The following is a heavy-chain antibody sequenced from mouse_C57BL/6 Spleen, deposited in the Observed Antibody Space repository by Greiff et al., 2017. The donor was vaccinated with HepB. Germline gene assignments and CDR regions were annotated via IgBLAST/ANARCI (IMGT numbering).Heavy chain of an antibody. CDR2: IYPRSGNT. J-gene: IGHJ2*01. CDR1: GYTFTSYG. CDR3: ARSYDYDVRDY. Sequence: VKLVESGAELARPGASVKLSCKASGYTFTSYGISWVKQRTGQGLEWIGEIYPRSGNTYYNEKFKGKATLTADKSSSTAYMELRSLTSEDSAVYFCARSYDYDVRDYWGQGTTLTVSS. D-gene: IGHD2-4*01. V-gene: IGHV1-81*01.